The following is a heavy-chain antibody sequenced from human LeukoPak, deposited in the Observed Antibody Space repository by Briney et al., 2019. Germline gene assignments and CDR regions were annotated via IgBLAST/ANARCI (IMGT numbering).Heavy chain of an antibody. CDR1: GLTFSSYA. CDR2: ISYDGSNK. V-gene: IGHV3-30-3*01. Sequence: HPGGSLRLSCAASGLTFSSYAMHWVRQAPGKGLEWVAVISYDGSNKYYADSVKGRFTISRDNSKNTLYLQMNSLRAEDTAVYYCARDLTTVTWGDYWGQGTLVTVSS. CDR3: ARDLTTVTWGDY. J-gene: IGHJ4*02. D-gene: IGHD4-17*01.